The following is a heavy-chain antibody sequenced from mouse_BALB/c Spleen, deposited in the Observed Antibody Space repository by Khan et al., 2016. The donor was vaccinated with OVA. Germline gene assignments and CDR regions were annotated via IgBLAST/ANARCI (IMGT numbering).Heavy chain of an antibody. V-gene: IGHV1-4*01. Sequence: VELVESGAELARPGASVKMSCKASGYTFTSYTMHWVKQRPGQGLEWIGYINPSTGYTNYNQKFKDKAKLTADKSSSTAYMQLSSLTSEDSAVYYAVRSGAYYRYDGYFDVWGAGTTVTVSS. CDR3: VRSGAYYRYDGYFDV. CDR1: GYTFTSYT. D-gene: IGHD2-14*01. CDR2: INPSTGYT. J-gene: IGHJ1*01.